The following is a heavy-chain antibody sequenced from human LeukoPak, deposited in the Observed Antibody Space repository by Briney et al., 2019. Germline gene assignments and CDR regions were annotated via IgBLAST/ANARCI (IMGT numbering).Heavy chain of an antibody. CDR2: ISGSGGST. D-gene: IGHD2-2*01. V-gene: IGHV3-23*01. J-gene: IGHJ4*02. Sequence: GGSLRLSCAASGFTFSSYGLSWVRQAPGKGLEWVSAISGSGGSTYYADSVKGRFTISRDNSKNTLYLQMNSLRAEDTAVYYCAKVGLTYCSSTSCYSTPLYYFDYWGQGTLVTVSS. CDR1: GFTFSSYG. CDR3: AKVGLTYCSSTSCYSTPLYYFDY.